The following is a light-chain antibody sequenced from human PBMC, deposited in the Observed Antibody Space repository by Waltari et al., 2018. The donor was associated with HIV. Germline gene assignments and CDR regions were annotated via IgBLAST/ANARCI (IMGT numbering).Light chain of an antibody. CDR2: GSS. J-gene: IGLJ2*01. Sequence: QSVLTQPPSVSGAPGQRVTIPCTGNSSNIGPGSDVHWYQQLPGTAPKLLISGSSNRPSGVPDRFSGSKSGTSASLAITGLQAEDEADYYCQSYDSSLSDVVFGGGTKLTVL. CDR1: SSNIGPGSD. CDR3: QSYDSSLSDVV. V-gene: IGLV1-40*01.